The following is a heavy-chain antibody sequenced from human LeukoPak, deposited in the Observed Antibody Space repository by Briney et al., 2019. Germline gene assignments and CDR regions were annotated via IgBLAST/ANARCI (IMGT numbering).Heavy chain of an antibody. CDR1: GYTFTSYG. Sequence: ASVKVSCKASGYTFTSYGISWVRQAPGQGHEWMGWISAYNGNTNYAQKLQGRVTMTTDSSTSTAYMELRSLRSDDTAVYYCARERDYYDSSGYYVGAFDIWGQGTMVTVSS. D-gene: IGHD3-22*01. J-gene: IGHJ3*02. CDR2: ISAYNGNT. CDR3: ARERDYYDSSGYYVGAFDI. V-gene: IGHV1-18*01.